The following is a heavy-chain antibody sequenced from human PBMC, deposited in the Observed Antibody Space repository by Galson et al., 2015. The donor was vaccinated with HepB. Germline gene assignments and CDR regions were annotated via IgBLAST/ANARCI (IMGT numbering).Heavy chain of an antibody. D-gene: IGHD3-10*01. CDR1: GFSLSTSGVA. J-gene: IGHJ4*02. V-gene: IGHV2-5*01. Sequence: PALVKPTQTLTLTCTFSGFSLSTSGVAVGWIRQPPGKALEWLALTYWNDDKRYSPSLRSRLTITKDTSKNQVVLIMTNMDPVDTATYYCAHRGSHYSDSGTYFYYFDYWGLGTLVTVSS. CDR3: AHRGSHYSDSGTYFYYFDY. CDR2: TYWNDDK.